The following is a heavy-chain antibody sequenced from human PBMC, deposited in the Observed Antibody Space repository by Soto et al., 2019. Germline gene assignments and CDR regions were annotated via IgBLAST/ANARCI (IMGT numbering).Heavy chain of an antibody. J-gene: IGHJ4*02. D-gene: IGHD2-15*01. CDR3: ARSCSGGSCHSAY. CDR1: GYSFTNYG. V-gene: IGHV1-18*04. Sequence: ASVKVSCKTSGYSFTNYGINWVRQAPGQGLEWMGWISPFTGDTHYTQSLQGRITVTTDTSTNTAYMGLRSLRSADTAVYYCARSCSGGSCHSAYWGQGTLVTVSS. CDR2: ISPFTGDT.